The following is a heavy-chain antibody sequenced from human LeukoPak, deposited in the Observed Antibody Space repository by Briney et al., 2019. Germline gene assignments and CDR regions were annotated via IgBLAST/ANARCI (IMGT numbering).Heavy chain of an antibody. J-gene: IGHJ4*02. D-gene: IGHD5-12*01. CDR3: ARDGYSGNDGL. CDR1: GGSFSGYY. CDR2: INHSGST. Sequence: SETLSLTCAVYGGSFSGYYWSWIRQPPGKGLEWIGEINHSGSTNYNSSLKSRVTISVDTSKNQFSLKLTSVTAADTAVYYCARDGYSGNDGLWGQGTLVTVSS. V-gene: IGHV4-34*01.